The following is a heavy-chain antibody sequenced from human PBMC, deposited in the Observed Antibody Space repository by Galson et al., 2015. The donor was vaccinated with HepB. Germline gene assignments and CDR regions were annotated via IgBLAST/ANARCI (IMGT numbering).Heavy chain of an antibody. D-gene: IGHD3-22*01. CDR1: GFTFSNYN. CDR3: ARGGIPITMRGCFLD. J-gene: IGHJ1*01. CDR2: ISSSSGTI. V-gene: IGHV3-48*02. Sequence: SLRLSCAASGFTFSNYNMNWVRQAPGKGLEWVSYISSSSGTIHYADSVKGRFTISRDNAKNSLYLQMNSLRDEDTAVYYCARGGIPITMRGCFLDWGQGTLVTVSS.